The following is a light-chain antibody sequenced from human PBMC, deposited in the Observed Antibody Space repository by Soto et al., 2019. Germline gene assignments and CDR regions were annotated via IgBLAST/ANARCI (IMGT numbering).Light chain of an antibody. CDR2: DAS. Sequence: ARTTSASTLSVSPRERATLSCRASQSVSSNLALYQKKPGQAPRLLIYDASTRATGIPARFSGSGSGTDFTLTISRLQPEDFATYYCQQSYSTPRTFGQGTNVDIK. V-gene: IGKV3-15*01. CDR3: QQSYSTPRT. J-gene: IGKJ1*01. CDR1: QSVSSN.